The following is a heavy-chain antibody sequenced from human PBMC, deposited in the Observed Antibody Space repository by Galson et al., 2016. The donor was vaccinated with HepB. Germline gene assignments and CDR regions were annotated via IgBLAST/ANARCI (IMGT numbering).Heavy chain of an antibody. CDR3: ARGPTDWGPIDY. J-gene: IGHJ4*02. D-gene: IGHD7-27*01. V-gene: IGHV6-1*01. Sequence: CAISGDSVSSYSVGWNWIRQSPSGGLEWLGRTYYKSKFYTDYAQSVKSRIVISPDTSKNHVSLHLNSVTPEDTALYYCARGPTDWGPIDYWGPGTLVTVSS. CDR2: TYYKSKFYT. CDR1: GDSVSSYSVG.